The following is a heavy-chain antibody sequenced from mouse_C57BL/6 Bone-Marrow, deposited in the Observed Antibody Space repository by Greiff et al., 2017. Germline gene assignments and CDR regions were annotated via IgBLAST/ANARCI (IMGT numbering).Heavy chain of an antibody. CDR3: TREGAYYYGPGYFDY. CDR2: ISSGGDYI. Sequence: EVQLVESGEGLVKPGGSLKLSCAASGFTFSSYAMSWVRQTPEKRLAWVAYISSGGDYIYYADTVKGRFTISRDNARNTLYLQMSSLKSEDTAMYYCTREGAYYYGPGYFDYWGQGTTLTGSS. J-gene: IGHJ2*01. D-gene: IGHD1-1*01. V-gene: IGHV5-9-1*02. CDR1: GFTFSSYA.